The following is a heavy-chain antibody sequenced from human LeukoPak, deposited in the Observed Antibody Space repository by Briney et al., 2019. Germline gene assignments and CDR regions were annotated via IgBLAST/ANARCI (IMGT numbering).Heavy chain of an antibody. D-gene: IGHD3-10*01. Sequence: PGGSLRLSCVGSGFTFSSYSMNWVRQAPGKGLEWVSFTDTSGNYIYYGDSVKGRFTISRDNAKNLVFLQMNGLRAEDTAVYYCARGRSITLLRGVAMSDGFDIWGQGAMVAVSS. CDR3: ARGRSITLLRGVAMSDGFDI. CDR2: TDTSGNYI. J-gene: IGHJ3*02. CDR1: GFTFSSYS. V-gene: IGHV3-21*01.